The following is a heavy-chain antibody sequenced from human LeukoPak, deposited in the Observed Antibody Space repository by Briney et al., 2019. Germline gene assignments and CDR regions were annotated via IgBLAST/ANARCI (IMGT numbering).Heavy chain of an antibody. J-gene: IGHJ5*02. CDR1: GGSISSGSYY. V-gene: IGHV4-61*02. CDR2: IYTSGST. CDR3: ARQYSSGWPWFDP. D-gene: IGHD6-19*01. Sequence: PSETLSLTCTVSGGSISSGSYYWSWIRQPAGKGLEWIGRIYTSGSTNYNPSLKSRVTISVDTSKNQFSLKLTSVTAADGGVYYCARQYSSGWPWFDPWGQGTLVTVSS.